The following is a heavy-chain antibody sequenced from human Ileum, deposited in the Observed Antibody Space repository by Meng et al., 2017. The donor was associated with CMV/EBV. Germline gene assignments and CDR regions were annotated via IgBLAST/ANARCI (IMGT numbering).Heavy chain of an antibody. D-gene: IGHD3-10*01. CDR1: AFTFSDYS. J-gene: IGHJ4*02. CDR2: ISSRSSTV. V-gene: IGHV3-48*04. CDR3: ARDYGSGTTGDFDS. Sequence: GGSLRLSCVASAFTFSDYSMNWVRQAPGKGLEWVSYISSRSSTVHYADSVKCRFTISRDNTKNSLYLQMNTLRVDDTAVFYCARDYGSGTTGDFDSWGQGTLVTVSS.